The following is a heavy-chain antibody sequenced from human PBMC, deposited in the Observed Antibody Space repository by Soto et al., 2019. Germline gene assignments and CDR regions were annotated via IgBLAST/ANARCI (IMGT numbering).Heavy chain of an antibody. CDR3: ATGPSYSSRWLDK. J-gene: IGHJ4*02. CDR1: GYSINNSDW. CDR2: IYHTGCY. D-gene: IGHD6-13*01. V-gene: IGHV4-4*02. Sequence: QLQVQESGPGLVKPSGTLSLTCAVTGYSINNSDWWSGVRQPPGKGLEWIGEIYHTGCYNYNPSLKCQATMSLDKPNTLFSLTLNSVTASDRTIYYCATGPSYSSRWLDKWGLATLVTVSS.